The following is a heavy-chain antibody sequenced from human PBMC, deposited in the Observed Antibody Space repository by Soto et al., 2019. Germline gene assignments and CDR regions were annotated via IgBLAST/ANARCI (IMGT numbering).Heavy chain of an antibody. V-gene: IGHV1-18*01. J-gene: IGHJ4*02. D-gene: IGHD6-13*01. Sequence: QVQLVQSGAEVKKPGASVKVSCKASGYTFTSYGISWVRQAPGPGLEWMGWISAYNGNTNYAQKLQGRVTITTDTTTSTADMELRSLRSDHTAVYYCARESSSRCHDYWGQGTLVTVSS. CDR2: ISAYNGNT. CDR3: ARESSSRCHDY. CDR1: GYTFTSYG.